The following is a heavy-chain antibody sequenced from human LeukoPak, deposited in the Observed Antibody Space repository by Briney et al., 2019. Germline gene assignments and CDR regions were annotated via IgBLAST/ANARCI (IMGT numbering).Heavy chain of an antibody. D-gene: IGHD6-19*01. CDR3: ARVGGGEQWLEPAGY. CDR2: INHSGST. J-gene: IGHJ4*02. CDR1: GGSFSGYY. V-gene: IGHV4-34*01. Sequence: SETLSLTCAVYGGSFSGYYWSWIRQPPGKGLEWIGEINHSGSTNYNPSLKSRVTISVDTSKNQFSLKLSSVTAADTAVYYCARVGGGEQWLEPAGYWGQGTLVTVSS.